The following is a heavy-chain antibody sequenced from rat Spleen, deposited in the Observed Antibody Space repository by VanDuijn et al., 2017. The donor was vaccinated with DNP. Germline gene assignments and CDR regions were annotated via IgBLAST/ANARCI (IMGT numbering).Heavy chain of an antibody. D-gene: IGHD5-1*01. V-gene: IGHV3-3*01. J-gene: IGHJ2*01. CDR3: AIQLGVFDY. CDR1: GYYITSNY. Sequence: EVQLQESGPGLVKPSQSLSLTCSVTGYYITSNYWGWIRKFPGNKLEWMGYINNAGNTNYNPSLKSRFSITRDTSKNQFFLQVNSVGTEDTATYYCAIQLGVFDYWGQGVMVTVSS. CDR2: INNAGNT.